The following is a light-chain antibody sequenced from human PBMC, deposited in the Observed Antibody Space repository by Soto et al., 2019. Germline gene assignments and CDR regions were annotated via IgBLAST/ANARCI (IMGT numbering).Light chain of an antibody. CDR1: QSITTY. V-gene: IGKV1-39*01. J-gene: IGKJ1*01. CDR2: AAS. CDR3: QQSYSTPWT. Sequence: QMTQSPSSLSASVGDRVTITCRASQSITTYLNWYQQRPGKAPEVLIYAASRLQGGVPSRFSGRGSGTDFTLTINSLQPEDYAAYYCQQSYSTPWTFGQGTKVEIK.